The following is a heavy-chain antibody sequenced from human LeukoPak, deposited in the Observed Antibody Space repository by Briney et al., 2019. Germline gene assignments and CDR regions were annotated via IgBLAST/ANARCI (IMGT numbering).Heavy chain of an antibody. V-gene: IGHV3-23*01. J-gene: IGHJ4*02. CDR2: ISGSGGTT. Sequence: GGSLRLSCAGSGFTLTTYAMSWVRQAPGKGLEWVSAISGSGGTTYYADSVKGRFTISRDNSKNTLYLQMNSLRAEDTAVYYCAEEDPHGSGSLDYWGQGSLVTVSS. D-gene: IGHD3-10*01. CDR1: GFTLTTYA. CDR3: AEEDPHGSGSLDY.